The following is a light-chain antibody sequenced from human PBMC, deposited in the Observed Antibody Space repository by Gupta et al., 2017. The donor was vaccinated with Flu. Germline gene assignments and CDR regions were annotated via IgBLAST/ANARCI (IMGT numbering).Light chain of an antibody. J-gene: IGKJ1*01. CDR1: QTLTSSF. CDR2: GAS. V-gene: IGKV3-20*01. CDR3: QHYGSSPRS. Sequence: ETVLTQSPGTLSLSPGERATLSCRASQTLTSSFLGWYQQKPGQAPRFLIYGASNRAAGIPDRFSGSGSGTDFTLTISRLEPDDFAVYFCQHYGSSPRSFGQGTTVEIK.